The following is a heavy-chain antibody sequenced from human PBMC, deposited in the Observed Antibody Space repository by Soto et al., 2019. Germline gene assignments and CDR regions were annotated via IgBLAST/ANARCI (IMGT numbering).Heavy chain of an antibody. CDR1: GYTFTSYY. D-gene: IGHD5-12*01. V-gene: IGHV1-46*01. Sequence: ASVKVSCKASGYTFTSYYIHWVRQAPGQGLEWVGLINPSGASTTYAQKFQGRVTMTRDTSTSTVYMELNSLRSEDTAVYFCASDAQTRHGYNDYCTCWGQGSLGTICS. CDR2: INPSGAST. CDR3: ASDAQTRHGYNDYCTC. J-gene: IGHJ4*02.